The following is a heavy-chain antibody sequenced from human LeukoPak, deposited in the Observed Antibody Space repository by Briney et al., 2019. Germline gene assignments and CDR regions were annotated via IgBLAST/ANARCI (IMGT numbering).Heavy chain of an antibody. CDR2: ISGSGGSA. J-gene: IGHJ4*02. D-gene: IGHD3-10*01. CDR3: AKSMVRGVILDY. V-gene: IGHV3-23*01. CDR1: GFTFSSYA. Sequence: GGSLRLSCAASGFTFSSYAMSWVRQAPGKGLEWVSAISGSGGSAYYADSVKGRFTISRNNSKNTLYLQMNSLRAEDTAVYYCAKSMVRGVILDYWGQGTLVTVSS.